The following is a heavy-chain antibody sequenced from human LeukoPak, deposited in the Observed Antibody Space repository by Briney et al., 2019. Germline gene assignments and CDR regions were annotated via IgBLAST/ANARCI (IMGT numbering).Heavy chain of an antibody. D-gene: IGHD6-25*01. CDR2: ISTYNGDV. CDR3: LRDAQRPRLTPDY. Sequence: GDSVKVSCKASGYTFNTYGISWVRQAPGQGLEWTGWISTYNGDVNYVQSLQGRVTLTTDTSTSTAYMELMSLRSDDTAVYYCLRDAQRPRLTPDYWGQGTLVTVSS. V-gene: IGHV1-18*01. CDR1: GYTFNTYG. J-gene: IGHJ4*02.